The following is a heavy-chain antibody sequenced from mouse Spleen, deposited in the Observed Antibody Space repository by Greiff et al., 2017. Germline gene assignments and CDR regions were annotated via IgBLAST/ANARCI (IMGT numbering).Heavy chain of an antibody. J-gene: IGHJ2*01. CDR3: ARGDRRGDYFDY. CDR2: IYPGDGDT. V-gene: IGHV1-87*01. CDR1: GYTFTSYW. Sequence: VQVVESGAELARPGASVKLSCKASGYTFTSYWMRWVKQRPGQGLEWIGAIYPGDGDTRYTQKFKGKATLTADKSSSTAYMQLSSLASEDSAVYYCARGDRRGDYFDYWGQGTTLTVSS.